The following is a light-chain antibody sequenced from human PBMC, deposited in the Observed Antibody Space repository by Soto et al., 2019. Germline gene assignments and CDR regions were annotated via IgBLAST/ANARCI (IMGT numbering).Light chain of an antibody. CDR3: QQYYRTLRT. CDR2: WAS. CDR1: QTVLYSSNNKTY. V-gene: IGKV4-1*01. Sequence: IVMTQSPDSLAVSLGERATINCKSSQTVLYSSNNKTYLAWYQKRPGQPPQLLIYWASTRESGVPDRFMGSWSGTECTLPISSLQVEDVAVYYCQQYYRTLRTFGQGTKVDIK. J-gene: IGKJ2*01.